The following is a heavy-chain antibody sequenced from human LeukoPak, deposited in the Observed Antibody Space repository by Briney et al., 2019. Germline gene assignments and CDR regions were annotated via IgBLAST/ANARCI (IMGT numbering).Heavy chain of an antibody. J-gene: IGHJ5*02. CDR3: ARHGSGYYDFWSGPGGHWFDP. CDR1: GGSISSSSYY. D-gene: IGHD3-3*01. Sequence: SETLSLTCTVSGGSISSSSYYWGWIRQPPGKGLEWNGSIYYSGSTYYNPSLKSRVTISVDTSKNQFSLKLSSVTAADTAVYYRARHGSGYYDFWSGPGGHWFDPWGQGTLVTVSS. V-gene: IGHV4-39*01. CDR2: IYYSGST.